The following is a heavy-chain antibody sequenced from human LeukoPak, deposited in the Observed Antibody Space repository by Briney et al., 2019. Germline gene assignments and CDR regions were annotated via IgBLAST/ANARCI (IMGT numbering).Heavy chain of an antibody. Sequence: GAPVKVSCKASGYTFTSYGISWVRQAPGQGLEWIGWISAYNGNTNYAQKLQGRVTMTTDTSTSTAYMELRSLRSDDTAVYYCARDLVGYCSGGSCYSGYWGQGTLVTVSS. J-gene: IGHJ4*02. CDR1: GYTFTSYG. V-gene: IGHV1-18*01. CDR2: ISAYNGNT. CDR3: ARDLVGYCSGGSCYSGY. D-gene: IGHD2-15*01.